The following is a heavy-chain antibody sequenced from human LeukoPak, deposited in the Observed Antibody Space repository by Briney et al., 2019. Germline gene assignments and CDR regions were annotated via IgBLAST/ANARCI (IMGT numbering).Heavy chain of an antibody. V-gene: IGHV1-2*02. J-gene: IGHJ6*03. D-gene: IGHD3-10*01. CDR1: GYIFTAYY. CDR3: ARGPSITLIRGGQSYYYMDV. CDR2: INPNSGGT. Sequence: ASVKVSCKASGYIFTAYYMHWVRQAPGQGLEWMGWINPNSGGTNYAQKFQGRVTMTRDTSISIVYMDLSRLRSDDTAVYYCARGPSITLIRGGQSYYYMDVWGKGTTVTISS.